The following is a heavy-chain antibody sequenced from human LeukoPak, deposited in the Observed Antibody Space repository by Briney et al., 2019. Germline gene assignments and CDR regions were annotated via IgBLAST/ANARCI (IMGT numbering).Heavy chain of an antibody. J-gene: IGHJ3*02. D-gene: IGHD6-6*01. CDR2: FNYSGST. Sequence: PSETLSLTCTVSGGSISSSSYYWGWIRQPPGKGLEWIGSFNYSGSTYYNPSLKSRVTISVDTSKNQFSLKLSSVTAADTAVYYCARDNEYSNYAFDIWGQGTMVTVSS. CDR1: GGSISSSSYY. CDR3: ARDNEYSNYAFDI. V-gene: IGHV4-39*07.